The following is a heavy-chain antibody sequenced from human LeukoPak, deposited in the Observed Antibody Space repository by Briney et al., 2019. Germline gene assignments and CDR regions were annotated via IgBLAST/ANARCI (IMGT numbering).Heavy chain of an antibody. V-gene: IGHV3-73*01. D-gene: IGHD3-10*01. CDR2: IRSTANGYAT. J-gene: IGHJ4*02. CDR1: GFTFSGSA. CDR3: TGNYYGSGSYADFDY. Sequence: GGSLRLSCAASGFTFSGSAMHWVRQASGKGLEWVGRIRSTANGYATAYAASVEGRFTISRDDSKNTAYLQMDSLKTEDTAVYYCTGNYYGSGSYADFDYWGQGTLVTVSS.